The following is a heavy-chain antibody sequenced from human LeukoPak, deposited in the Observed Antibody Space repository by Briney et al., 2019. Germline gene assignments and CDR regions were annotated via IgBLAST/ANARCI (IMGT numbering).Heavy chain of an antibody. D-gene: IGHD6-6*01. CDR3: TPYSSSSGSFQH. J-gene: IGHJ1*01. CDR2: IKRDGSEK. Sequence: GGSLRLSCAASRFTFSSSWMSWVRQAPGKGLECVANIKRDGSEKNYVDSVKGRFTISRDNAKNSLYLQMNSLRAEDTAVYYCTPYSSSSGSFQHWGQGTLVTVSS. CDR1: RFTFSSSW. V-gene: IGHV3-7*01.